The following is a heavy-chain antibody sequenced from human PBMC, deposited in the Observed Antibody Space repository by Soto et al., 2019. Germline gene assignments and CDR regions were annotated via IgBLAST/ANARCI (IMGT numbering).Heavy chain of an antibody. CDR3: AHRRNWGYGLGVFDY. D-gene: IGHD3-10*01. Sequence: QITLKESGPTLVKPTQTLTLTCTFSGFSLSTSGVGVGWIRQPPGKALEWLALIYWDDDKRYSPSLKSRLSITKDTSKNQVVLTMTNMDPVDTATYYCAHRRNWGYGLGVFDYWGQGTLVTVSS. V-gene: IGHV2-5*02. J-gene: IGHJ4*02. CDR2: IYWDDDK. CDR1: GFSLSTSGVG.